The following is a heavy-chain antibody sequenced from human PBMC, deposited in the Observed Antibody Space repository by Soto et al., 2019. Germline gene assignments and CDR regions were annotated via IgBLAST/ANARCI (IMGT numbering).Heavy chain of an antibody. CDR3: ARAVVVVSNWFDP. J-gene: IGHJ5*02. V-gene: IGHV6-1*01. CDR2: TYYKSKWYN. CDR1: GDSVSSNTAA. D-gene: IGHD2-15*01. Sequence: PSQTLSLTCAISGDSVSSNTAAWSWIRQSPSRGLEWLGRTYYKSKWYNDYAVSVKSRLTINPDTSKNQFSLKLSSVTAADTAVYYCARAVVVVSNWFDPWGQGTLVTVSS.